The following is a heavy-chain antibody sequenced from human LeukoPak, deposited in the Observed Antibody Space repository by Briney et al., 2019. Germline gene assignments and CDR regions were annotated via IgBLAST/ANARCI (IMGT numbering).Heavy chain of an antibody. D-gene: IGHD2-15*01. CDR3: ARDACSGGSCYPYYYGVDV. V-gene: IGHV4-59*01. J-gene: IGHJ6*02. CDR2: IYYSGST. Sequence: SETLSLTCTVSGGSISSYYWSWIRQAPGKGLEWIGYIYYSGSTNYNPSLKSRVTISVDTSKNQFSLNLTSVTAADTAVYYCARDACSGGSCYPYYYGVDVWGQGTTVTVSS. CDR1: GGSISSYY.